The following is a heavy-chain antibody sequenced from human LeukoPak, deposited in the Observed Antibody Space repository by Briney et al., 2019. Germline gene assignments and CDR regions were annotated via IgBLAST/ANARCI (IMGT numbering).Heavy chain of an antibody. Sequence: GASVKVSCKASGYTFTDYYMHWVRQAPGQGLEWMGCINPNTGGTNYARRFQGRVTMTRDTSISTAYMELSRLRSDDTAVYYCARPTATVTTSLKFWGQGNLVTVSS. J-gene: IGHJ4*02. V-gene: IGHV1-2*02. CDR1: GYTFTDYY. D-gene: IGHD4-17*01. CDR3: ARPTATVTTSLKF. CDR2: INPNTGGT.